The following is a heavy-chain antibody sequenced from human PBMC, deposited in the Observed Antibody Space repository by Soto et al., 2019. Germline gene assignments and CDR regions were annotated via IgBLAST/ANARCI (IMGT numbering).Heavy chain of an antibody. Sequence: QLQLQESGSRLVKSSETLSLTCDVSGDTISTGGYTWAWIRQPPGKALEWVRYTYHSGNPDYNPSRKRRVIISVDRSKNQCTLKVKSVTAADTAGYYCARETYADYVGYFDPWGQGILVTLSS. J-gene: IGHJ5*02. CDR2: TYHSGNP. CDR1: GDTISTGGYT. CDR3: ARETYADYVGYFDP. D-gene: IGHD3-10*02. V-gene: IGHV4-30-2*01.